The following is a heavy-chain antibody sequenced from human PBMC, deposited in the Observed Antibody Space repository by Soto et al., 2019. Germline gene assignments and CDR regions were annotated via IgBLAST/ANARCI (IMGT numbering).Heavy chain of an antibody. CDR3: ARNYYDSSGYFHFDY. CDR1: GYTFTSYD. CDR2: MNPNSGNT. J-gene: IGHJ4*02. Sequence: ASVKVSCKASGYTFTSYDTNWVRQATGQGLEWMGWMNPNSGNTGYAQKFQGRVTMTRNTSISTAYMELSSLRSEDTAVYYCARNYYDSSGYFHFDYWGQGTLVTVSS. V-gene: IGHV1-8*01. D-gene: IGHD3-22*01.